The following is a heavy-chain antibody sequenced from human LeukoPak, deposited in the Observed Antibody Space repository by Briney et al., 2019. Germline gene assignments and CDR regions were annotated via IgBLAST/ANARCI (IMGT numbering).Heavy chain of an antibody. CDR1: GYTFTSYY. D-gene: IGHD2-2*01. J-gene: IGHJ4*02. Sequence: ASVKVSCKASGYTFTSYYMHWVRQAPGKGLEWMGGFDPEDGETIHAQKFQGRVTMTEDTSTDTAYMELSSLRSEDTAVYYCARAQDIVVVPAAVDYWGQGTLVTVSS. V-gene: IGHV1-24*01. CDR3: ARAQDIVVVPAAVDY. CDR2: FDPEDGET.